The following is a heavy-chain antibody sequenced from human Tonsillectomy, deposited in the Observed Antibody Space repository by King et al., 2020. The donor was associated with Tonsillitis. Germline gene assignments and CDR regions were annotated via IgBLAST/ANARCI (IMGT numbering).Heavy chain of an antibody. D-gene: IGHD2-8*01. V-gene: IGHV1-58*02. J-gene: IGHJ5*02. Sequence: MQLVQSGPEVKKPGTSVKVSCKASGFTFTSSAMQWVRQARGQRLEWIGWIVVGSGNTNYAQQFQERVTITRDMSTSTVYMELGSLRSEDTAVYYCAALWCTNGVCYHDWFDPWGQGTLVTVSS. CDR1: GFTFTSSA. CDR3: AALWCTNGVCYHDWFDP. CDR2: IVVGSGNT.